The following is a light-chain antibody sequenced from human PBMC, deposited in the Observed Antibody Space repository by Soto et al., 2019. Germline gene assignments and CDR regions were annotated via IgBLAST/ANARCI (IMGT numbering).Light chain of an antibody. V-gene: IGLV2-14*01. Sequence: QSALTQPASVSGSPGQSITISCTGTSSDVGGYNYVSWYQQYPGKAPKLMIYDVSNRPSGVSNRFSGSKSGNTASLTISGLQAEDEADYYCSSYTSSVTYVFGTGTKLPS. CDR2: DVS. J-gene: IGLJ1*01. CDR3: SSYTSSVTYV. CDR1: SSDVGGYNY.